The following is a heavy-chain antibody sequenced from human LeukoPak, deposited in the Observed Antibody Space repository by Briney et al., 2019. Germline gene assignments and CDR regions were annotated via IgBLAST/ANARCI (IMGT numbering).Heavy chain of an antibody. Sequence: GGSLRLSCVASGFTFSDYNMNWVRQAPGKGLEWVSSISTSDSYIYYADSVKGRFTISRDNAENSLSLQMSNLRAEDTAIYYCAKLHSATITADFDHWGQGTLVTVSS. CDR2: ISTSDSYI. CDR1: GFTFSDYN. CDR3: AKLHSATITADFDH. D-gene: IGHD1-14*01. V-gene: IGHV3-21*04. J-gene: IGHJ4*02.